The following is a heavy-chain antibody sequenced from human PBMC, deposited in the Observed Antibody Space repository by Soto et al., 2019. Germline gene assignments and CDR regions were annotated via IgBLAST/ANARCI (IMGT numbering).Heavy chain of an antibody. Sequence: PGESLKISCAASGFTFSGYGMHWVRQAPGKGLEWVAVIWYDGSNKYYADSVKGRFTISRDNSKNTLYLQMNSLRAEDTAVFYCVCFRYYDRRAQHAFRGQRSLDPVSA. J-gene: IGHJ4*02. D-gene: IGHD3-16*02. CDR2: IWYDGSNK. CDR3: VCFRYYDRRAQHAF. V-gene: IGHV3-33*01. CDR1: GFTFSGYG.